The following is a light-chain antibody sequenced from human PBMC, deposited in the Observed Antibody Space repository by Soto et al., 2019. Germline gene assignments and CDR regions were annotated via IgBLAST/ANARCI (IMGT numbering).Light chain of an antibody. V-gene: IGLV1-44*01. J-gene: IGLJ2*01. CDR1: NSNIGSKT. CDR3: STWDDSLNGVV. CDR2: SNH. Sequence: QYVLTQPPSASGTPGQRVTISCSGSNSNIGSKTVNWYQHLPGTAPKLLIYSNHHRPSGVPDRFSASKSGTSASLAISGLQSEDEADYYCSTWDDSLNGVVFGGGTKLTVL.